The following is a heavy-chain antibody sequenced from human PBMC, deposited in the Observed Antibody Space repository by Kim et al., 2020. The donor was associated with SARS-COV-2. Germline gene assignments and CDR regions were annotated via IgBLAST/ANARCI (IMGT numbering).Heavy chain of an antibody. CDR3: ATRVTSGWHYFEW. Sequence: GGSLRLSCAATGFTFSTHGISWVRQAPGKGLEWVAAISGSGVSTNYADSVKGRFTISRDNSKNTVYLQMNSLRAEDTAVYYCATRVTSGWHYFEWWGQGT. J-gene: IGHJ4*02. D-gene: IGHD6-19*01. V-gene: IGHV3-23*01. CDR2: ISGSGVST. CDR1: GFTFSTHG.